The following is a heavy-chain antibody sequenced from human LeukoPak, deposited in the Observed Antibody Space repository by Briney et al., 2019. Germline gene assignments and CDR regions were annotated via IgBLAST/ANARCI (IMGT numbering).Heavy chain of an antibody. CDR3: ARGNHYDSGTFYKRYAMDV. J-gene: IGHJ6*02. V-gene: IGHV4-34*01. D-gene: IGHD3-10*01. Sequence: SETLSLTCAIYGVSFRFDYWSWIRQPPGKGLEWIEGVSHSGSTNYNPSLKSRVTISVDTSKNQFSLRLSSVTAADTGVYYCARGNHYDSGTFYKRYAMDVWGQGTAVAVSS. CDR1: GVSFRFDY. CDR2: VSHSGST.